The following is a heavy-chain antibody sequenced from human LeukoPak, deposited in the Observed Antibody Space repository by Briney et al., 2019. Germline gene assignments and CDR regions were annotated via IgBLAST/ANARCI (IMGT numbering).Heavy chain of an antibody. J-gene: IGHJ4*02. CDR2: ISYDGGNK. Sequence: AGGSLRLSCAASGFTFSSYAMHWVRQAPGKGLEWVAVISYDGGNKYYADSVKGRFTISRDNSKNTLYLQMNSLRAEDTAVYYCARSRIVGATTFDYWGQGTLVTVSS. D-gene: IGHD1-26*01. V-gene: IGHV3-30-3*01. CDR1: GFTFSSYA. CDR3: ARSRIVGATTFDY.